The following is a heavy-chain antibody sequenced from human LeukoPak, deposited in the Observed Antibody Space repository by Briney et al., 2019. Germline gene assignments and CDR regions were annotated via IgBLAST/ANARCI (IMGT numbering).Heavy chain of an antibody. CDR2: LHTSGSYT. Sequence: SETLSLTCTVSGASLSIYYWSWIRQPAGKGLEWMGRLHTSGSYTYYKSSLKSPLTMSLDTSTRQFSLKLTSVTAGDTAVYYCAGGYGSGSYSSWGQGTLVIVSS. V-gene: IGHV4-4*07. CDR3: AGGYGSGSYSS. D-gene: IGHD3-10*01. CDR1: GASLSIYY. J-gene: IGHJ4*02.